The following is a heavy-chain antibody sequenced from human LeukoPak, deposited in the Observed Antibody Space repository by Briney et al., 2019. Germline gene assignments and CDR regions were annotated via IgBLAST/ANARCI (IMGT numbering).Heavy chain of an antibody. Sequence: SETLSLTCAVYGGSFSGYYWSWIRQPPGKGLEWIGEINHSGSTNYNPPLKSRVTISVDTSKNQFSLKLSSVTAADTAVYYCARGDYYDSSGYTPLFAFDIWGQGTMVTVSS. CDR2: INHSGST. J-gene: IGHJ3*02. CDR3: ARGDYYDSSGYTPLFAFDI. CDR1: GGSFSGYY. V-gene: IGHV4-34*01. D-gene: IGHD3-22*01.